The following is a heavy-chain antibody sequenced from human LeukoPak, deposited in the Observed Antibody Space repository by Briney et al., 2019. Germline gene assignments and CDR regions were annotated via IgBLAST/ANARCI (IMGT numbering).Heavy chain of an antibody. V-gene: IGHV3-66*01. D-gene: IGHD3-10*01. CDR1: GFTVSSNY. Sequence: GGSLRLSCAASGFTVSSNYMNWVRQAPGKGLEWVSSVTSGGDTYYADSVKGRFSISRDNAKNSLYLQMNSLRAEDTAVYYCTREGAGGFDYWGQGTLVTVSS. CDR3: TREGAGGFDY. J-gene: IGHJ4*02. CDR2: VTSGGDT.